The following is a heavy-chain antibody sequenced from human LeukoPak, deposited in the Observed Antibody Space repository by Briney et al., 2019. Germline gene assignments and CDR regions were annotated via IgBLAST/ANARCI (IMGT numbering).Heavy chain of an antibody. J-gene: IGHJ6*02. CDR2: ISAYNGNT. CDR1: GYTFTSYG. CDR3: ARDRKCSSTSCPYYYYYGMDV. V-gene: IGHV1-18*01. D-gene: IGHD2-2*01. Sequence: ASVKVSRKASGYTFTSYGISWVRQAPGQGLEWMGWISAYNGNTNYAQKLQGRVTMTTDTSTSTAYMELRSLRSDDTAVYYCARDRKCSSTSCPYYYYYGMDVWGQGTTVTVSS.